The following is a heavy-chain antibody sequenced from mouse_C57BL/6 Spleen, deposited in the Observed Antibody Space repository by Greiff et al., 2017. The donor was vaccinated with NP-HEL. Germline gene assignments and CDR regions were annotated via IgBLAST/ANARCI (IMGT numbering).Heavy chain of an antibody. CDR1: GYSITSGYY. D-gene: IGHD4-1*01. CDR2: ISYDGSN. V-gene: IGHV3-6*01. J-gene: IGHJ2*01. CDR3: AREGDWDGGDY. Sequence: EVQLVESGPGLVKPSQSLSLTCSVTGYSITSGYYWNWIRQFPGNKLEWMGYISYDGSNNYNPSLKNRISITRDTSKNQFFLKLTSVTTEDTATYYCAREGDWDGGDYWGQGTTLTVSS.